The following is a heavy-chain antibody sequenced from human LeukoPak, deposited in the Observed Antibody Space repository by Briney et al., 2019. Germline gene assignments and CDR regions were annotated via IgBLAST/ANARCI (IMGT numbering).Heavy chain of an antibody. Sequence: ASVKVSCKASGYTFTSYYMHWVRQAPGQGLEWMGIINPSGGSTSYAQKFQGRVTTTRDTSTSTVYMELSSLRSEDTAVYYCARARNMIVVVITHYYFDYWGQGTLVTVSS. CDR3: ARARNMIVVVITHYYFDY. V-gene: IGHV1-46*01. CDR2: INPSGGST. J-gene: IGHJ4*02. D-gene: IGHD3-22*01. CDR1: GYTFTSYY.